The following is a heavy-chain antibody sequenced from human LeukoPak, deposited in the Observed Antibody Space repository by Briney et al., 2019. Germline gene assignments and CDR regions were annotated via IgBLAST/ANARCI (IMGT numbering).Heavy chain of an antibody. CDR2: INHSGST. CDR1: GGSFSGYY. D-gene: IGHD3-22*01. V-gene: IGHV4-34*01. CDR3: ARLAGYDSSGIDY. J-gene: IGHJ4*02. Sequence: SETLSLTCAVYGGSFSGYYWSWIRQPPGKGLEWIGEINHSGSTNYNPSLKSRVTISVDTSKNQFSLKLSSVTAADTAVYYCARLAGYDSSGIDYWGQGTLVTVSS.